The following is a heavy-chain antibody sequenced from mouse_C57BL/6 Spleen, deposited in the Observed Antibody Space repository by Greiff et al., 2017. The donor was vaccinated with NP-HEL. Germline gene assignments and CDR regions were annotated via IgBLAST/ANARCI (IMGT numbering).Heavy chain of an antibody. D-gene: IGHD2-4*01. CDR1: GYTFTSYT. V-gene: IGHV1-4*01. Sequence: VQLQQSGAELVRPGASVKMSCKASGYTFTSYTMHWVKQRPGQGLEWIGYINPSGGYTKYNKKFKDKATMTADKSSSTAYMQLSSLTSEDSAVYYCARSGGLRGGAMDYWGQGTSVTVSS. CDR2: INPSGGYT. CDR3: ARSGGLRGGAMDY. J-gene: IGHJ4*01.